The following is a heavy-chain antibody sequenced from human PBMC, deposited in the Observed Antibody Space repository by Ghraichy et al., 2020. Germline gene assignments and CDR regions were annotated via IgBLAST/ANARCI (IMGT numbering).Heavy chain of an antibody. D-gene: IGHD4-17*01. CDR2: ISSGSSYI. CDR1: GFTFSSYS. CDR3: ARDPTVTLQPIDY. Sequence: GGSLRLSCAASGFTFSSYSMKWVRQAPGKGLEWVSSISSGSSYIYYADSVKGRFTISRDNAKNSLYLQMNSLRAEDTAVYYCARDPTVTLQPIDYWGQGTLVTVSS. J-gene: IGHJ4*02. V-gene: IGHV3-21*01.